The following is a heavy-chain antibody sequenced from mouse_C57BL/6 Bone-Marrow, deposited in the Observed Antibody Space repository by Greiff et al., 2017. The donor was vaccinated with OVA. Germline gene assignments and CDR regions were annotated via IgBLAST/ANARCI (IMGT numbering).Heavy chain of an antibody. J-gene: IGHJ1*03. CDR3: AILPEYFDV. CDR2: IHPNSGST. CDR1: GYTFTSYW. V-gene: IGHV1-64*01. Sequence: QVHVKQSGAELVKPGASVKLSCKASGYTFTSYWMHWVKQRPGQGLEWIGMIHPNSGSTNYNEKFKSKATLTVDKSSSTAYMQLSSLTSEDSAVYYCAILPEYFDVWGTGTTVTVSS.